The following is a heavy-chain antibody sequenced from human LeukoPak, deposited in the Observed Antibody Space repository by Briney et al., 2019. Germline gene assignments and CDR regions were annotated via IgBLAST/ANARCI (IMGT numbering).Heavy chain of an antibody. CDR3: ASQFSNPHDSSGYYYDDAFDI. CDR2: IYYSGTT. V-gene: IGHV4-59*11. J-gene: IGHJ3*02. Sequence: SETLSLTCTVSGGSISSHYWTWIRQPPGKGLEWIGYIYYSGTTNYNPSLKSRVTISVDTSKNQFSLKLSSVTAADTAVYYCASQFSNPHDSSGYYYDDAFDIWGQGTMVTVSS. CDR1: GGSISSHY. D-gene: IGHD3-22*01.